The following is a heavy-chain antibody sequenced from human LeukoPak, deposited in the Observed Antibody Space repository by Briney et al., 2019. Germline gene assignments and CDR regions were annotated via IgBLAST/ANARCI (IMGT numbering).Heavy chain of an antibody. J-gene: IGHJ4*02. D-gene: IGHD6-19*01. CDR1: GFTFSSYA. V-gene: IGHV3-23*01. Sequence: GGSLRLSCAASGFTFSSYAMSWVRQAPGKGLEWVSAISNSGGSTYYADSVKGRFTISRDNSKNTLYLQMNSLRAEDTAVYYCASNPIAVAGYPGYFDYWGQGTLVTVSS. CDR3: ASNPIAVAGYPGYFDY. CDR2: ISNSGGST.